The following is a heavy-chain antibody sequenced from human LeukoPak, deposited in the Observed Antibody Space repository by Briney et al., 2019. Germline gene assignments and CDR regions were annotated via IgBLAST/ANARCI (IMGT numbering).Heavy chain of an antibody. J-gene: IGHJ4*02. V-gene: IGHV4-59*01. CDR3: AREEAWVIDY. CDR2: TYYSGST. Sequence: PSETLSLTCTVSGGSISGYYWIWIRQPPGKGLEWIGYTYYSGSTNYNPSLKSRVTISVDTSKNQFSLKLNSVTAADTAVYYCAREEAWVIDYWGQGTLVTVSS. D-gene: IGHD4-23*01. CDR1: GGSISGYY.